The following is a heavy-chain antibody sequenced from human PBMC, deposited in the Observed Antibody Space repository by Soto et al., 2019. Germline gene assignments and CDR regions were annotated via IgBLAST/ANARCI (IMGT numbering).Heavy chain of an antibody. CDR1: GDSISGYS. Sequence: QVQLQESGPGLVKPSETLSLTCTVSGDSISGYSWSWIRQPPGKGLEWIGYIYYTGSTNYSPSLRSXVXXXXXXXXXXXXXXXXXXXXXXXXVYYCAIQSSLAAVVDWGQGTLVTGSS. V-gene: IGHV4-59*01. D-gene: IGHD6-13*01. CDR2: IYYTGST. J-gene: IGHJ4*02. CDR3: AIQSSLAAVVD.